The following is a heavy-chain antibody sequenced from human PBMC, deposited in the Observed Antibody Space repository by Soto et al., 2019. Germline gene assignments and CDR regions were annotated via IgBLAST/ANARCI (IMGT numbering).Heavy chain of an antibody. J-gene: IGHJ4*02. V-gene: IGHV4-38-2*02. Sequence: SETLSLTCTVSGYSISSGYYWGWIRQPPGKGLEWIGSIYHSGSTYYNPSLKSRVTISVDTSKNQFSLKLSSGTAADTAVYYCAREGTDYYGSGSYYNGNNFDYWGQGTLVTVSS. D-gene: IGHD3-10*01. CDR3: AREGTDYYGSGSYYNGNNFDY. CDR2: IYHSGST. CDR1: GYSISSGYY.